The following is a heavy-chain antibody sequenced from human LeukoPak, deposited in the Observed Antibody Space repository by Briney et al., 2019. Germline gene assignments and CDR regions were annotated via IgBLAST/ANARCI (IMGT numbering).Heavy chain of an antibody. Sequence: EASVKVSCKASGGTISNYVITWVRQAPGQGLEWMGGIMPLFNTPNYAQNFKGRVTITTDESTSTAYMQLSSLRSEDTAVYYCARVDRNHLSMDVWGKGTTVTVSS. D-gene: IGHD1-14*01. CDR3: ARVDRNHLSMDV. CDR2: IMPLFNTP. J-gene: IGHJ6*03. CDR1: GGTISNYV. V-gene: IGHV1-69*05.